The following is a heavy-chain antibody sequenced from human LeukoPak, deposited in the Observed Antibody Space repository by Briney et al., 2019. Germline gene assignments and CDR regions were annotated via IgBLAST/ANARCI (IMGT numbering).Heavy chain of an antibody. CDR1: GFTFSSYG. J-gene: IGHJ5*02. D-gene: IGHD1-14*01. CDR2: IWYDGSNK. CDR3: ARGSGTDWFDP. V-gene: IGHV3-33*01. Sequence: GGSLRLSCAASGFTFSSYGMHWVRQAPGKGLEWVAVIWYDGSNKYYADSVKGRFTISRDNSKNTLHLQMNSLRAEDTAVYYCARGSGTDWFDPWGQGTLVTVSS.